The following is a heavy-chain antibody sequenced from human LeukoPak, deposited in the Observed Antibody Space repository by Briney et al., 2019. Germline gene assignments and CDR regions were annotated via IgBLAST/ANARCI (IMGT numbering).Heavy chain of an antibody. CDR3: AKSPTYYDSSGYYSDY. D-gene: IGHD3-22*01. CDR1: GFTFSSYA. J-gene: IGHJ4*02. CDR2: ISGSGGST. V-gene: IGHV3-23*01. Sequence: GGSLRLSCAASGFTFSSYAMSWVRQAPGKGLEWVSGISGSGGSTDYADSVKGRFTISRDNSKNTLYLQMNSLRAEDTAVYYCAKSPTYYDSSGYYSDYWGQGTLVTVSS.